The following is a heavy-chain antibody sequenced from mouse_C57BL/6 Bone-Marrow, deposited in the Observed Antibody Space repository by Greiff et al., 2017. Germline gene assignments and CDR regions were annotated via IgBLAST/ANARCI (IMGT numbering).Heavy chain of an antibody. Sequence: QVQLQQSGAELARPGASVKLSCKASGYTFTSYGISWVKQRTGQGLEWIGGIYPSSGYTYYNEKFKGKAILTADTSSSTAYMELRSLASEDSAVYFCARSRIYYGYDAWVAYWGQGTLVTVSA. J-gene: IGHJ3*01. D-gene: IGHD2-2*01. CDR1: GYTFTSYG. CDR2: IYPSSGYT. V-gene: IGHV1-81*01. CDR3: ARSRIYYGYDAWVAY.